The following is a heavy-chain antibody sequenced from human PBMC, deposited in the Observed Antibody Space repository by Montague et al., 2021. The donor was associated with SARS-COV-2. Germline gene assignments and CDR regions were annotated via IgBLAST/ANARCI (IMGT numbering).Heavy chain of an antibody. D-gene: IGHD2-21*02. Sequence: SETLSLTCTVSGGSISSSSYYWGWIRQPPGKGLEWIGSIYYSGSTYYNPSLKSRVTISVDTSKNQFSLKLSSVTAADTAVYCCARVHIVVVTAMRYFDLWGRGTLVTVSS. CDR2: IYYSGST. CDR3: ARVHIVVVTAMRYFDL. CDR1: GGSISSSSYY. J-gene: IGHJ2*01. V-gene: IGHV4-39*07.